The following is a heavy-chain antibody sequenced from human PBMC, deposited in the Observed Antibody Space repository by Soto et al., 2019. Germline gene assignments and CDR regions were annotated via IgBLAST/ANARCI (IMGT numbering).Heavy chain of an antibody. CDR2: IYPGDSDT. Sequence: GESLKISCKGSGYSFTSYWIGWVRQMPGKGLEWMGIIYPGDSDTRYSPSFQGQVTISADKSISTAYLQWSSLKASDTAMYYCARRRKWELDWDDAFDIWGQGTMVTVSS. D-gene: IGHD1-26*01. J-gene: IGHJ3*02. V-gene: IGHV5-51*01. CDR1: GYSFTSYW. CDR3: ARRRKWELDWDDAFDI.